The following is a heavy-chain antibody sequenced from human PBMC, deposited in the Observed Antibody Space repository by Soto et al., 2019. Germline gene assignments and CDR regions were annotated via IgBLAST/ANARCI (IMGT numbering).Heavy chain of an antibody. D-gene: IGHD4-17*01. Sequence: SGKVSCKASAFTFTSSALQWVRQARGQRLEWIGWIVVGSGNTNYAQKFQERVTITRDMSTSTAYMELSSLRSEDTAVYYCAADATTVRGRYYYGMDAWGQGTTVTASS. CDR2: IVVGSGNT. CDR3: AADATTVRGRYYYGMDA. CDR1: AFTFTSSA. V-gene: IGHV1-58*01. J-gene: IGHJ6*02.